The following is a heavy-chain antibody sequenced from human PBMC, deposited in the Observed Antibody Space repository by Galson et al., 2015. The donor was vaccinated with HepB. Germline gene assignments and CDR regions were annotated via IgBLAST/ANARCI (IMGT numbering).Heavy chain of an antibody. J-gene: IGHJ6*02. V-gene: IGHV1-18*04. CDR3: AREDGLRSSIVGVLTRATYSDMDV. CDR1: GSTFTSYG. D-gene: IGHD3-3*01. Sequence: SVTVSCKASGSTFTSYGVSWVRQAPGQGLEWMGRINTYNGNPKYAQKLQGRVTMTTDTSTSTAYMELRSLRSDDTAVYYCAREDGLRSSIVGVLTRATYSDMDVWGQATTVTVSS. CDR2: INTYNGNP.